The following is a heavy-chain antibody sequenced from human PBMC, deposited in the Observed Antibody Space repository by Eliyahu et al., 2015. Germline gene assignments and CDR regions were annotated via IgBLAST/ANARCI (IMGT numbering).Heavy chain of an antibody. V-gene: IGHV4-4*08. CDR1: GXXISGYX. CDR3: ARGHGDRSRSAFDI. J-gene: IGHJ3*02. Sequence: QVQLQESGPGLVRPXETLSLSCSVSGXXISGYXWNXIRQSPGKGLEWIGYKSPGTITNYNPSFRRRATVSVDAPKKQVSLDLTSVTDADTAIYFCARGHGDRSRSAFDIWGQGTKVTVSS. CDR2: KSPGTIT.